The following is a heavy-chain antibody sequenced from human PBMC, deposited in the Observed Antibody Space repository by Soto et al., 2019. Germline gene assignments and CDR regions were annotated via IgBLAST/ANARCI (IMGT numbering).Heavy chain of an antibody. CDR3: ATTYYSDSTGYFTD. Sequence: QVHLVQSGTEVKKPGSSVTVSCKASGGIFSNYPFTWVRQAPGQGLEWMGSIIPVLDITNYAQKFQDRITLTAAKATSTVYMEVSSLRSEDTAIYFCATTYYSDSTGYFTDWGPGTLVTVSS. D-gene: IGHD3-22*01. CDR2: IIPVLDIT. J-gene: IGHJ4*01. CDR1: GGIFSNYP. V-gene: IGHV1-69*02.